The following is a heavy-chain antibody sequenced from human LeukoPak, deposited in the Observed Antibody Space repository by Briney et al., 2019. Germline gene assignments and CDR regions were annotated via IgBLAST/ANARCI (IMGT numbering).Heavy chain of an antibody. Sequence: SETLSLTCTVSGGSVSSGSYYWSWIRQPPGKGLEWFGYIYYSGSTNYNPSLKSRVTISVDTSKNQFSLKLSSVTAADTAVYYCAREYGGYYTGFYFDYWGQGTLVTVSS. CDR3: AREYGGYYTGFYFDY. CDR2: IYYSGST. J-gene: IGHJ4*02. D-gene: IGHD3-3*01. CDR1: GGSVSSGSYY. V-gene: IGHV4-61*01.